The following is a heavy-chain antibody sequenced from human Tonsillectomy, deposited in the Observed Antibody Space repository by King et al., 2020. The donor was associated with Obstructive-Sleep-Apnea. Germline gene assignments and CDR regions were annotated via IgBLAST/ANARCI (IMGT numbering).Heavy chain of an antibody. CDR1: GFTFGYYN. CDR3: ARVTEVWAHFDY. J-gene: IGHJ4*02. CDR2: ISSGSDPI. V-gene: IGHV3-48*01. Sequence: VQLVESGGGLVQPGGSLRLSCAASGFTFGYYNMNWVRQAPGKGLEWVSYISSGSDPIYYADSVKGRFTISRDNAKNSLFLQMNSLRAEDTAVYYCARVTEVWAHFDYWGQGTLVTVSS. D-gene: IGHD1-26*01.